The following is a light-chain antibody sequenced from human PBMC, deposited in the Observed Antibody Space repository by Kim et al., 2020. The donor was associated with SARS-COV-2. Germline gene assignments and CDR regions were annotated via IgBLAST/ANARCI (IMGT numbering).Light chain of an antibody. CDR2: AAS. Sequence: AVGDRGTITCRASQGISNYLDWYQQKPGKVPNLLIDAASTLQSGVPSRCSGRGSGTDFTLTISSLQPEDFATYYCQEYNSAPSITFGQGTRLEIK. CDR3: QEYNSAPSIT. CDR1: QGISNY. J-gene: IGKJ5*01. V-gene: IGKV1-27*01.